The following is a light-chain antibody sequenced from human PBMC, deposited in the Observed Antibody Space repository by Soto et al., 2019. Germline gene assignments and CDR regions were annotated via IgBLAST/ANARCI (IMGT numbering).Light chain of an antibody. CDR2: GAS. CDR1: QSFSSSY. CDR3: QHCGSALFT. J-gene: IGKJ3*01. Sequence: EIVLTQSPGTLSLSPGERATLSCRASQSFSSSYLAWYQQKPGQAPRLLIYGASSRATGIPDRFSGSGSGTDFTLTISSLEPEDYAVYYCQHCGSALFTFGPGTTVDVK. V-gene: IGKV3-20*01.